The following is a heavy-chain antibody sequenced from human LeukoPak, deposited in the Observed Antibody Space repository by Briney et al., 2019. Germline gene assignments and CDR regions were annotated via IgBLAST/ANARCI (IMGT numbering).Heavy chain of an antibody. Sequence: GGSLRLSCAASGFTFSSYAMHWVRQAPGKGLEWVAVISYDGSNKYYADSVKGRFTISRDNSKNTLYLQMNSLRAEDTAVYYCARGRGWLQLVYYGMDVWGQGTRSPSP. D-gene: IGHD5-24*01. CDR3: ARGRGWLQLVYYGMDV. CDR1: GFTFSSYA. V-gene: IGHV3-30-3*01. J-gene: IGHJ6*02. CDR2: ISYDGSNK.